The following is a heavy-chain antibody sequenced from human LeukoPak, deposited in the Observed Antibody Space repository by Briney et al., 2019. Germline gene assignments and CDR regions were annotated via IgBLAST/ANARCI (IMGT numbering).Heavy chain of an antibody. CDR1: GYTFTSYY. V-gene: IGHV1-8*02. D-gene: IGHD2-2*01. CDR3: ARAVYCSSTSCYYGYYYYYGMDV. J-gene: IGHJ6*02. CDR2: MNPNSGNT. Sequence: ASVKVSCKASGYTFTSYYMHWVRQATGQGLEWMGWMNPNSGNTGYAQKFQGRVTMTRNTSISTAYMELSSLRSEDTAVYYCARAVYCSSTSCYYGYYYYYGMDVWGQGTTVTVSS.